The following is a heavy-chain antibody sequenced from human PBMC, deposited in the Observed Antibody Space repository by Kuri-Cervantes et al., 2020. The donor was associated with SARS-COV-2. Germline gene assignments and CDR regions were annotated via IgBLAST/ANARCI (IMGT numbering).Heavy chain of an antibody. V-gene: IGHV3-21*01. Sequence: ETLSLTCAASGFTSSSYSMNWVRQAPGKGLEWVSSISSSSSYIYYADSVKGRFTISRDNAKNSLYLQMNSLRAEDTAVYYCAKDWNSGVFDCWGQGTLVTVSS. D-gene: IGHD1-7*01. CDR2: ISSSSSYI. J-gene: IGHJ4*02. CDR1: GFTSSSYS. CDR3: AKDWNSGVFDC.